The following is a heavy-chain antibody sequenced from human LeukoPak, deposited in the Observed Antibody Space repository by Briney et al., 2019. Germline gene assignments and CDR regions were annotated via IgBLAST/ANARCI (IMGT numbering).Heavy chain of an antibody. CDR3: ARHRKLWGNDYSNRAAWFDP. J-gene: IGHJ5*02. CDR1: GETFSGHY. Sequence: SETLSLTCAVSGETFSGHYWSWIRQPPGKGLEWIGEINHSGSTNYNPSLKSRVTISVDTSKNQFSLKLSSVTAADTAVYYCARHRKLWGNDYSNRAAWFDPWGQGTLVTVSS. V-gene: IGHV4-34*01. CDR2: INHSGST. D-gene: IGHD4-11*01.